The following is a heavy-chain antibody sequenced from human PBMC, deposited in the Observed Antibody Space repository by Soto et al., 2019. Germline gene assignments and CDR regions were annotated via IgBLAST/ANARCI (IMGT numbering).Heavy chain of an antibody. Sequence: PSETLSLTCTVSGGSISSYYWSWIRQPPGKGLEWIGYIYYSGSTNYNPSLKSRVTISVDTSKNQLSLKLSSVTAADTAVYYCGRMNGVNDYSNYYHFDYWGQGTLVTVSS. CDR1: GGSISSYY. V-gene: IGHV4-59*01. CDR2: IYYSGST. CDR3: GRMNGVNDYSNYYHFDY. J-gene: IGHJ4*02. D-gene: IGHD4-4*01.